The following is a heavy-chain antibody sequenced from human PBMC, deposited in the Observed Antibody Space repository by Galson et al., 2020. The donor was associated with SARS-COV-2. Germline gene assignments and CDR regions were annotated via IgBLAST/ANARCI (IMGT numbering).Heavy chain of an antibody. J-gene: IGHJ4*02. CDR3: ATVPAFWSGYYLVY. Sequence: ASVQVSCKVSGYTLTELSMHWVRQAPGKGLEWMGGFDPEDGETIYAQKFQGRVTLTEDTSTDTAYMELISLRSEDTGVYYCATVPAFWSGYYLVYWGQGTLVTVSS. CDR1: GYTLTELS. D-gene: IGHD3-3*01. CDR2: FDPEDGET. V-gene: IGHV1-24*01.